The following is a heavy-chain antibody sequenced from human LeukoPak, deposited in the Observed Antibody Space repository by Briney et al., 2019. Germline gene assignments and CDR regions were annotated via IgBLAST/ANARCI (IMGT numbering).Heavy chain of an antibody. CDR1: GFTFSDYY. V-gene: IGHV3-11*01. Sequence: GGSLRLSCAASGFTFSDYYMSWIRQAPGKGLEWVSYISSSGSTIYYADSVKGRFTTSRDNAKNSLYLQMNSLRAEDTAVYYCARAGASGSYDFDYWGQGTLVTVSS. J-gene: IGHJ4*02. CDR2: ISSSGSTI. CDR3: ARAGASGSYDFDY. D-gene: IGHD1-26*01.